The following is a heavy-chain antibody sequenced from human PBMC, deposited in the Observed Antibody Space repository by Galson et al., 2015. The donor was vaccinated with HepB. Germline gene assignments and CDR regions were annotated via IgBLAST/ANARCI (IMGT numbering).Heavy chain of an antibody. CDR1: GYTFTSYA. CDR2: INTNTGNP. J-gene: IGHJ4*02. CDR3: ARAENYDFWSGYQKYYFDY. V-gene: IGHV7-4-1*02. Sequence: SVKVSCKASGYTFTSYAMNWVRQAPGQGLEWMGWINTNTGNPTYAQGFTGRFVFSLDTSVSTAYLQISSLKAEDTAVYYCARAENYDFWSGYQKYYFDYWGQGTLVTVSS. D-gene: IGHD3-3*01.